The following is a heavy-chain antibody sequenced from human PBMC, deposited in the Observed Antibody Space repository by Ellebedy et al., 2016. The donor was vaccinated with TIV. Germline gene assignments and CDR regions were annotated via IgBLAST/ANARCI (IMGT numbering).Heavy chain of an antibody. Sequence: GESLKISCVASGFTFSNYAMSWVRQAPGKGLEWVSGFGVSGDSPYYADSVKGRFTISRDNAKNSLYLQMNSLRAEDTAVYYCAREAGSSGWYNYWGQGTLVTVSS. CDR2: FGVSGDSP. CDR3: AREAGSSGWYNY. CDR1: GFTFSNYA. J-gene: IGHJ4*02. D-gene: IGHD6-19*01. V-gene: IGHV3-23*01.